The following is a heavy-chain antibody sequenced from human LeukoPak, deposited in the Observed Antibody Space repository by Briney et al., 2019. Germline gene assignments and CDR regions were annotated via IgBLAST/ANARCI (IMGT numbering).Heavy chain of an antibody. Sequence: GESLKISCKGSGYSFTSYWIGWGRQMPGKGLEWMGIGYPGDSDTRYSPSFQGQVTISADKSISTAYLTWSSLKASDTAMYYCSRQGGGDKPDAFDIWVQGTMVTVSS. CDR1: GYSFTSYW. V-gene: IGHV5-51*01. D-gene: IGHD2-21*01. J-gene: IGHJ3*02. CDR2: GYPGDSDT. CDR3: SRQGGGDKPDAFDI.